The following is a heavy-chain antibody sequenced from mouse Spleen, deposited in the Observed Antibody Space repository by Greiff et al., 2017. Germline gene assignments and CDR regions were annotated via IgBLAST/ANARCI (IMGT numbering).Heavy chain of an antibody. CDR1: GYTFTSYW. D-gene: IGHD2-4*01. CDR2: IYPGNSDT. Sequence: EVKLMESGTVLARPGASVKMSCKASGYTFTSYWMHWVKQRPGQGLEWIGAIYPGNSDTSYNQKFKGKAKLTAVTSTSTAYMELSSLTNEDSAVYYCTRDMITTKGYWYFDVWGAGTTVTVSS. V-gene: IGHV1-5*01. CDR3: TRDMITTKGYWYFDV. J-gene: IGHJ1*01.